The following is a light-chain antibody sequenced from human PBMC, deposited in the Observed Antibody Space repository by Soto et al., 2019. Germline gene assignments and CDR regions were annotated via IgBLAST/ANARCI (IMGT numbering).Light chain of an antibody. CDR3: QQLNSYPRVT. CDR2: AAS. J-gene: IGKJ3*01. V-gene: IGKV1-9*01. CDR1: QDIGSY. Sequence: DIQLTQSPSFLSASVGDRVTITCRASQDIGSYLAWYQQKPGKAPKLLIYAASTLQSGVPSRFSGSGSGTEFTLTISSLQPEDFATYYCQQLNSYPRVTFGPGTKVDIK.